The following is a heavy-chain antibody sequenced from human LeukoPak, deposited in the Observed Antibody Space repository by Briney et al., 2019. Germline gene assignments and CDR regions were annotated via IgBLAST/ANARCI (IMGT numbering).Heavy chain of an antibody. CDR1: GGSISSYY. D-gene: IGHD3-10*01. J-gene: IGHJ4*02. CDR2: IYYSGST. Sequence: SETLSLTCTVSGGSISSYYWGWVRQPPGKGLEWIGSIYYSGSTDYNPSLESRVTISVGTSKNQFSLRLNSVTAADTAVYYCAREPYYGSGSFLFWGQGTLVTVSS. CDR3: AREPYYGSGSFLF. V-gene: IGHV4-39*07.